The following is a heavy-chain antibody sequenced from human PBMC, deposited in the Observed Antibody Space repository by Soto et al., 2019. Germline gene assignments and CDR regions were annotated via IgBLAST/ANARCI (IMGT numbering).Heavy chain of an antibody. CDR2: INPSGGST. V-gene: IGHV1-46*01. D-gene: IGHD2-15*01. CDR1: GYTLTELS. CDR3: AMVVAATLAHDAFDI. J-gene: IGHJ3*02. Sequence: ASVKVSCKVSGYTLTELSMHWVRQAPGKGLEWMGIINPSGGSTSYAQKFQGRVTMTRDTSTSTVYMELSSLRSEDTAVYYCAMVVAATLAHDAFDIWGQGTMVTVS.